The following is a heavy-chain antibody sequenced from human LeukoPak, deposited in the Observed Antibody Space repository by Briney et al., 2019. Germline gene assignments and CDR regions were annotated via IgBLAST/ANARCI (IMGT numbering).Heavy chain of an antibody. CDR1: GDSVGSYY. CDR2: IYYSGST. J-gene: IGHJ3*02. D-gene: IGHD4-17*01. Sequence: SETLSLTCIVSGDSVGSYYWNWIRQPPGKGLEWIGYIYYSGSTNYNPSLKSRVTISVDTSKNQFSLKLSSVTAADTAVYYCARDYGGNPRPGAFDIWGQGTMVTVSS. V-gene: IGHV4-59*02. CDR3: ARDYGGNPRPGAFDI.